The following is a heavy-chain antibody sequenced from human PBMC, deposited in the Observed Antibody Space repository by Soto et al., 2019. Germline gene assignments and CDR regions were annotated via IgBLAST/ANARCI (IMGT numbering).Heavy chain of an antibody. J-gene: IGHJ4*02. D-gene: IGHD1-7*01. CDR1: GFTFSDHY. V-gene: IGHV3-72*01. CDR2: SRDKGNSYST. Sequence: EVQLVESRGDLVQPGGSLRLSCAASGFTFSDHYIDWVRQAPGKGLEWVGRSRDKGNSYSTDYAASVKGRFTISRDASKNSLYLQMNSLKTEDTALYYCARSITGTTSFDYWGQGTLVTVSS. CDR3: ARSITGTTSFDY.